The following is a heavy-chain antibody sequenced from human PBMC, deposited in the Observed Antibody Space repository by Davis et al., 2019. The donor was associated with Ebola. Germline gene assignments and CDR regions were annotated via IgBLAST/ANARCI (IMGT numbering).Heavy chain of an antibody. CDR2: ISAYNGNT. D-gene: IGHD1-1*01. J-gene: IGHJ3*02. CDR3: ARAINWNYAFDI. CDR1: GYIFTSYA. Sequence: ASVKVSCKASGYIFTSYAISWVRQAPGQGLEWMGWISAYNGNTNYAQKLQGRVTMTTDTSTSTAYMELSSLRSEDTAVYYCARAINWNYAFDIWGQGTMVTVSS. V-gene: IGHV1-18*01.